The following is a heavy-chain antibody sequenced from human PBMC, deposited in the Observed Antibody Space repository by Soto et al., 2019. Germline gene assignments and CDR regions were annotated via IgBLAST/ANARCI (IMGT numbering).Heavy chain of an antibody. CDR3: ARGDSGAFDL. J-gene: IGHJ3*01. V-gene: IGHV3-74*01. CDR2: INSDGSST. Sequence: EVQLLDSGGGLVQPGESLRLSCAASGFTFSYYWMHWVRQAPGMGLVWVSRINSDGSSTTYADSVKGRFNISRDNARNTLYLQMKSLRAEDTAGYYCARGDSGAFDLWGQGTVLTVSS. CDR1: GFTFSYYW. D-gene: IGHD1-26*01.